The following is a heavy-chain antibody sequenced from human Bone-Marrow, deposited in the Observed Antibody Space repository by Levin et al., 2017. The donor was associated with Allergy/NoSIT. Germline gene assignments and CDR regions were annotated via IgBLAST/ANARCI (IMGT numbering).Heavy chain of an antibody. CDR3: ARDYEYCTGGSCLGY. Sequence: EASVKVSCKASGYTFTRYAVHWVRQAPGQRLEWMGWINVGNGNTKYSQKFQARVTITRDTSASTAYMELSSLRSEDTAVYYCARDYEYCTGGSCLGYWGQGTLVTVSS. CDR2: INVGNGNT. V-gene: IGHV1-3*01. CDR1: GYTFTRYA. D-gene: IGHD2-15*01. J-gene: IGHJ4*02.